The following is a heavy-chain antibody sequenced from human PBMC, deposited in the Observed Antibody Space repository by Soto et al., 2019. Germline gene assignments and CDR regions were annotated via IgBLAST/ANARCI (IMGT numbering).Heavy chain of an antibody. CDR3: AREDLTDWYCSGWYYSDY. Sequence: QVQLVESGGGVVQPGRSLRLSCAASGFTFSSYAMPWVRQAPGKGLEWVAVISYDGSNKYYADSVKGRFTISRDNSKNTLYLQMNSLRAEDTAVYYCAREDLTDWYCSGWYYSDYWGQGTLVTVSS. D-gene: IGHD6-19*01. V-gene: IGHV3-30-3*01. CDR1: GFTFSSYA. J-gene: IGHJ4*02. CDR2: ISYDGSNK.